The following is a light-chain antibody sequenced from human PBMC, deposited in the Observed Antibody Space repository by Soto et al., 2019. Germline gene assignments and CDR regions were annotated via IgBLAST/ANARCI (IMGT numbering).Light chain of an antibody. CDR1: QSISTY. J-gene: IGKJ4*01. Sequence: DIQMTQSPSSLAASIGDTVTITCRASQSISTYLSWYQQKLGKAPKPLIYAASTLQSGVPPRFSGSGSGTEFTLTISSLQPEDFATYYCQQSYSSPTFGGGTKVDI. V-gene: IGKV1-39*01. CDR2: AAS. CDR3: QQSYSSPT.